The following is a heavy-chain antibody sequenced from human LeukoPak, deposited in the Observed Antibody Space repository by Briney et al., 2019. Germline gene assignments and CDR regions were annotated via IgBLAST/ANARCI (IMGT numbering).Heavy chain of an antibody. Sequence: SQTLSLTCAISGDSVSSNSAACNWIRQSPSRGLEWLGRTYYRSKWYNDYAVSVKSRITINPDTSKNQFSLQLNSVTPEDTAVYYCVRDMLGIAAAGYYFDYWGQGTLVTVSS. CDR2: TYYRSKWYN. D-gene: IGHD6-13*01. V-gene: IGHV6-1*01. J-gene: IGHJ4*02. CDR3: VRDMLGIAAAGYYFDY. CDR1: GDSVSSNSAA.